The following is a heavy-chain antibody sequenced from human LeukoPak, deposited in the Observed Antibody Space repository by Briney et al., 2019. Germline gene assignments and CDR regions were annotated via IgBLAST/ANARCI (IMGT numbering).Heavy chain of an antibody. CDR2: ISAYNGNT. V-gene: IGHV1-18*01. CDR1: GYTFTSYG. D-gene: IGHD2-2*01. CDR3: ARDVAMGSLQH. Sequence: EASVKVSCKASGYTFTSYGISWVRQAPGQGLEWMGWISAYNGNTNYAQKLQGRVTMTTDTSTSTAYMELRSLRSDDTTVYYCARDVAMGSLQHWGQGTLVTVSS. J-gene: IGHJ1*01.